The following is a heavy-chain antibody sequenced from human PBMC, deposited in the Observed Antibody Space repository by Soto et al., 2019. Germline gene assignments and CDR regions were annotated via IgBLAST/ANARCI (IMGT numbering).Heavy chain of an antibody. CDR1: GFTFSSYG. V-gene: IGHV3-30*18. Sequence: GGSLRLSCATSGFTFSSYGMHWVRQAPGKGLEWVAVISYDGSNKYYADSVKGRFTISRDNSKNTLYLQMNSLRAEDTAVYYCAKETVIGHYFDYWGQGTLVTSPQ. J-gene: IGHJ4*02. CDR2: ISYDGSNK. CDR3: AKETVIGHYFDY. D-gene: IGHD4-17*01.